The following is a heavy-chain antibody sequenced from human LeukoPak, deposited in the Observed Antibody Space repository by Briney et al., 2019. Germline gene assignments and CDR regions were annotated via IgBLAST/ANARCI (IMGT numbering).Heavy chain of an antibody. D-gene: IGHD6-13*01. CDR1: GFTFSSYA. CDR2: ISGSGGST. V-gene: IGHV3-23*01. Sequence: GGSLRLSCAASGFTFSSYAMSWVRQAPGKGLEWVSAISGSGGSTYYADSVKGRFTISRDNSKNTLYLQMNSLRAADTAVYYCANTPRLYSSSWYYNYGMDVWGQGTTVTVSS. CDR3: ANTPRLYSSSWYYNYGMDV. J-gene: IGHJ6*02.